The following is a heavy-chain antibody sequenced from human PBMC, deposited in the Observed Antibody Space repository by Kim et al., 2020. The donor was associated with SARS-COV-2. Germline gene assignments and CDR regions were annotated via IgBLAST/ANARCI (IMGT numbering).Heavy chain of an antibody. CDR2: IIPIFDTP. Sequence: SVKVSCEASGGSFSSYAISWVRQAPGQGLEWMGGIIPIFDTPNYAQKFQGRVTITADKSTSTAYMELSSLRSEDKAVYYCARDRRAGSKNTFDIWGQGTMVTVS. CDR3: ARDRRAGSKNTFDI. V-gene: IGHV1-69*06. CDR1: GGSFSSYA. J-gene: IGHJ3*02. D-gene: IGHD3-10*01.